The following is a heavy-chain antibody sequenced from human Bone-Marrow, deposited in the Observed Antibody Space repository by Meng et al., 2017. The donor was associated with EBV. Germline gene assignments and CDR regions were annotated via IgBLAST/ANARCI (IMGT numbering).Heavy chain of an antibody. V-gene: IGHV3-23*01. Sequence: ELQLLESGGGLGQPGGSLRLYCAASGFSFSNYALGWLRQAPEKGLEWVSSISGSGGNTYYPDSVKGRFTTSRDNSKDTLYLQMNSLRAEDTAVYYCALGVTGGRFFDPWGQGTLVTVSS. D-gene: IGHD6-19*01. J-gene: IGHJ5*02. CDR2: ISGSGGNT. CDR1: GFSFSNYA. CDR3: ALGVTGGRFFDP.